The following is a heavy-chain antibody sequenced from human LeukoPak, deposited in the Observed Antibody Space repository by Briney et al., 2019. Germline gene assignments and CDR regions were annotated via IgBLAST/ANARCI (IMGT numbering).Heavy chain of an antibody. D-gene: IGHD3-16*01. CDR3: ARVRGGPGMITFDY. CDR2: ISGNGIST. J-gene: IGHJ4*02. Sequence: GGSLRLSCAASGFTFNDYAMTWVRQAPGKGLEFVSVISGNGISTDYTTSVKGRFRISRDNSKNTVFLQMDRLTTEDLGVYYRARVRGGPGMITFDYWGQGTLVTVYS. V-gene: IGHV3-64*01. CDR1: GFTFNDYA.